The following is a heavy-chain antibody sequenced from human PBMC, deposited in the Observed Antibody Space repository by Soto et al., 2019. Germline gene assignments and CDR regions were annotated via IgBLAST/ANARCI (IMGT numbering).Heavy chain of an antibody. V-gene: IGHV3-30*18. D-gene: IGHD3-22*01. CDR2: LSYDGNNK. CDR3: AKDSEISGYYPYYLDY. J-gene: IGHJ4*02. Sequence: GGSLRLSCAASGFTFSTYGMHWVRQAPGKGLEWVAVLSYDGNNKYYADSVRGRFTISRDNSKNTLCLQMNSLRAGDTAVYYCAKDSEISGYYPYYLDYWGQGTLVTVSS. CDR1: GFTFSTYG.